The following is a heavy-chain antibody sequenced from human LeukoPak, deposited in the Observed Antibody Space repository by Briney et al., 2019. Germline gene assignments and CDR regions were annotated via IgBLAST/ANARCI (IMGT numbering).Heavy chain of an antibody. CDR1: GGTFSSYA. Sequence: SVKVSCKASGGTFSSYAISWVRQAPGPGLEWMGGIIPIFGTASYAQKFQGRVTITTDESTSTAYIALSSLRSEDTAVYYCARVDGRCSSTSCYYNWFDPWGQGTLVTVSS. CDR3: ARVDGRCSSTSCYYNWFDP. J-gene: IGHJ5*02. D-gene: IGHD2-2*01. CDR2: IIPIFGTA. V-gene: IGHV1-69*05.